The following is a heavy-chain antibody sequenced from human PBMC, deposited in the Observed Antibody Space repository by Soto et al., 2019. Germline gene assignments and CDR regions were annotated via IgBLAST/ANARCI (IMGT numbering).Heavy chain of an antibody. CDR1: GYTFTSYY. V-gene: IGHV1-18*04. D-gene: IGHD3-3*01. CDR3: AREVAGDYDFWSGYPGLYYFDY. CDR2: ISAYNGNT. J-gene: IGHJ4*02. Sequence: GASVKVSCKASGYTFTSYYMHWVRQAPGQGLEWMGIISAYNGNTNYAQKLQGRVTMTSDTSTSTAYMELRSLRSDDTAVYYCAREVAGDYDFWSGYPGLYYFDYWGQGTLVTVSS.